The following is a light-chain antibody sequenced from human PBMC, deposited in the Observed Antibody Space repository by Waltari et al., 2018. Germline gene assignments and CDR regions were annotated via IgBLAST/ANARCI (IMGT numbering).Light chain of an antibody. Sequence: DIVMTQSPDSLAVSLGARATINGTSSQNLLYSANNKDYLAWYKQKPGQPPKLLIYWASTRESGVPDRFSGSGSGTDFTLSVNSLQAEDVAVYYCQQYFSVPYTFGQGTKLEIK. J-gene: IGKJ2*01. CDR1: QNLLYSANNKDY. CDR2: WAS. V-gene: IGKV4-1*01. CDR3: QQYFSVPYT.